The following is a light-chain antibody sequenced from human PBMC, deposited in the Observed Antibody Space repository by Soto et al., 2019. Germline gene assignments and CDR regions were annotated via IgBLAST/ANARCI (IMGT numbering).Light chain of an antibody. CDR2: EVS. Sequence: QSVLTQPASVSGSPGQSITISCTGNSSDVGGYNYVSWYQQHPGKAPKLMIYEVSNRPSGVSNRFSGSKSGNTASLTISGLQAEDEADYCSSYTRSSSLVFGTGTKLTVL. V-gene: IGLV2-14*01. J-gene: IGLJ1*01. CDR1: SSDVGGYNY. CDR3: SSYTRSSSLV.